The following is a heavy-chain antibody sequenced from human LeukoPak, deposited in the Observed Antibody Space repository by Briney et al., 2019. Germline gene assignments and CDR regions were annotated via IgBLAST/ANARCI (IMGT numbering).Heavy chain of an antibody. V-gene: IGHV1-69*01. CDR2: PIFGTA. CDR3: ARGRGDNYYDSSGFDY. J-gene: IGHJ4*02. Sequence: PIFGTANYAQKFQGRVTITADESTSTAYMELSSLRSEDTAVYYCARGRGDNYYDSSGFDYWGQGTLVTVSS. D-gene: IGHD3-22*01.